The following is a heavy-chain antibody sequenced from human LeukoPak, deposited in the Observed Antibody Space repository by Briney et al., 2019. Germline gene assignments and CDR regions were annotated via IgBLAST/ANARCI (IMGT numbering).Heavy chain of an antibody. D-gene: IGHD6-13*01. CDR3: ARGEAALPHYYYYMDV. CDR1: GGTFSSYA. V-gene: IGHV1-69*05. Sequence: SSVKVSCKASGGTFSSYAISWVRQAPGQGLEWMGGIIPIFGTANYAQKFQGRVTITTDESTSTAYMELSSLRSEGTAVYYCARGEAALPHYYYYMDVWGKGTTVTVSS. CDR2: IIPIFGTA. J-gene: IGHJ6*03.